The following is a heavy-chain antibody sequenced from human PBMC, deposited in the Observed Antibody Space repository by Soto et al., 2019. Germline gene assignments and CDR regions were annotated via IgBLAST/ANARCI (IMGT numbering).Heavy chain of an antibody. Sequence: EVQLLDSGGGLVQPGGSLRLSCTDSGFTFRDYAMSWVHQPPGKGLEWVSVIRAGGPTYYADSGKGRSTVSRANSKNTLYRQMNSLRAENTAVYYCANVHLCCRSTSCTTVEYDYWGQAPEVTVSS. CDR2: IRAGGPT. V-gene: IGHV3-23*01. J-gene: IGHJ4*02. CDR3: ANVHLCCRSTSCTTVEYDY. D-gene: IGHD2-2*01. CDR1: GFTFRDYA.